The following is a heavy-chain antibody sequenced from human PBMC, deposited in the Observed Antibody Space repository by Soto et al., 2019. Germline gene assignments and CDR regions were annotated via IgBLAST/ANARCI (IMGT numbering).Heavy chain of an antibody. D-gene: IGHD6-19*01. V-gene: IGHV4-61*08. CDR3: ARRYGWNFDY. CDR2: IYYSGST. J-gene: IGHJ4*02. Sequence: SETLSLTCAVSGGSISSGGYSWSWIRQPPGKGLEWIAYIYYSGSTNYNPSPKSRVTISVDTSKNQFSLKLSSVTAADTAVYYCARRYGWNFDYWGQGTLVTVSS. CDR1: GGSISSGGYS.